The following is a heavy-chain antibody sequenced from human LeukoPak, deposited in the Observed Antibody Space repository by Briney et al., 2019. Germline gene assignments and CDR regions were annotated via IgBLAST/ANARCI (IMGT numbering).Heavy chain of an antibody. CDR1: GYTFTSYG. CDR3: AREVGSSWYVDFQH. V-gene: IGHV1-18*01. D-gene: IGHD6-13*01. CDR2: ISAYNGNT. J-gene: IGHJ1*01. Sequence: ASVKVSCKASGYTFTSYGISWVRQAPGQGLEWMGWISAYNGNTNYAQKLQGRVTMTTDTSTSTAYMELRSLRSDDAAVYYCAREVGSSWYVDFQHWGQGTLVTVCS.